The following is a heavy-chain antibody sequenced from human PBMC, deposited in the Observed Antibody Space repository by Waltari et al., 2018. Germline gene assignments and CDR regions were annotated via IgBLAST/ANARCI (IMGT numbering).Heavy chain of an antibody. CDR3: AMVGHCSGGSCPNDAFDT. CDR1: HYSISNGYY. J-gene: IGHJ3*02. D-gene: IGHD2-15*01. V-gene: IGHV4-38-2*02. CDR2: IYHTGST. Sequence: QVQLQESGPGLAKPSETLSLTCTVSHYSISNGYYWGWIRQPPGKGLEWIASIYHTGSTHYSPSLRRRVSISIDTSMSQLSLRLSSVTAADTADYYCAMVGHCSGGSCPNDAFDTWGPGTSVTV.